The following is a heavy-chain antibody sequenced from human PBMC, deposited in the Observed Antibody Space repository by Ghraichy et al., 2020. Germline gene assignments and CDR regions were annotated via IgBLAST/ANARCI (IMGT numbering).Heavy chain of an antibody. V-gene: IGHV3-53*01. CDR2: SPRGDKT. J-gene: IGHJ4*02. CDR3: ARDLGDTSGWPIFDY. Sequence: GGSLRLSCAASGFTVSSTHMAWVRQAPGKGLEWVSCSPRGDKTYYADSVKGRFTISRDDSKNTLYLQMNSLRADDTAVYYCARDLGDTSGWPIFDYWGQGSLVTVSS. D-gene: IGHD6-19*01. CDR1: GFTVSSTH.